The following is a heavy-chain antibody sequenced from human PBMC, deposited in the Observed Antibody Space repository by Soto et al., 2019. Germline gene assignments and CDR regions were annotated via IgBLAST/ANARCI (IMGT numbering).Heavy chain of an antibody. D-gene: IGHD5-12*01. CDR1: GYPFTSYH. CDR3: ARGREYSFGYNWFDT. V-gene: IGHV1-46*01. CDR2: INPTEGRT. Sequence: QVQLVQSGAEVRKPGASLKLSCQTSGYPFTSYHMHWVRQAPGQGLEWMGVINPTEGRTRYSQRFQDRVTMTRDTSTSTVYMELSSLRSEDTATYFCARGREYSFGYNWFDTWGQGTLVTVSS. J-gene: IGHJ5*02.